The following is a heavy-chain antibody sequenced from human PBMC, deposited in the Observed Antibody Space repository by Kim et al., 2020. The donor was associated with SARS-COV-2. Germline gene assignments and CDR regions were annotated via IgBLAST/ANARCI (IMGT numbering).Heavy chain of an antibody. Sequence: ASVKVSCKASGYTFTSYGISWVRQAPGQGLEWMGWISAYNGNTNYAQKLQGRVTMTTDTSTSTAYMELRSLRSDDTAVYYCARDPRWATRGPSASAFDIWGQGTMVTVSS. CDR2: ISAYNGNT. D-gene: IGHD4-17*01. CDR1: GYTFTSYG. V-gene: IGHV1-18*01. CDR3: ARDPRWATRGPSASAFDI. J-gene: IGHJ3*02.